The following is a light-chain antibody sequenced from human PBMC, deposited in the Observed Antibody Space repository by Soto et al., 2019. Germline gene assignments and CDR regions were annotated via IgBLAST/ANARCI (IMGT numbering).Light chain of an antibody. CDR3: MQALQTPYT. J-gene: IGKJ2*01. CDR1: QSLLHSNGCNY. V-gene: IGKV2-28*01. Sequence: DIVMTQSPLSLPVTPGEPASISCRSSQSLLHSNGCNYLDWYLQKPGQSPQLLIYLGSNRASGVPDRFSGSGSGTDFTLKISRVEAGDAGVYYCMQALQTPYTFGQGTKLEIK. CDR2: LGS.